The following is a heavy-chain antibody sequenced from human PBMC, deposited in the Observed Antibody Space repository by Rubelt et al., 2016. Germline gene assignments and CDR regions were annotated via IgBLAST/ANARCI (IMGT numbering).Heavy chain of an antibody. J-gene: IGHJ5*02. Sequence: CKGSGYSFTSYWIGWVRQMPGKGLEWMGIIYPGDSDTRYSPSFQGQVTISADKSISTAYLQWSSLKASDTAMYYCARGTYCSGGSCYRWFDPWGQGTLVTVSS. D-gene: IGHD2-15*01. V-gene: IGHV5-51*01. CDR3: ARGTYCSGGSCYRWFDP. CDR1: GYSFTSYW. CDR2: IYPGDSDT.